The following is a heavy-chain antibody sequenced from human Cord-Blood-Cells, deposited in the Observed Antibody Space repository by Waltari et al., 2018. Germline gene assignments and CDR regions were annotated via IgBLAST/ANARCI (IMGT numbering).Heavy chain of an antibody. V-gene: IGHV3-53*01. CDR1: GFTVITNY. Sequence: EVQLVESGGGLIQPGGSRRRSCAASGFTVITNYMSWVRQAPGKGLEWVSVIYSGGSTYYADSVKGRFTISRDNSKNTLYLQMNSLRAEDTAVYYCARVYGSGSGDDYWGQGTLVTVSS. J-gene: IGHJ4*02. D-gene: IGHD3-10*01. CDR3: ARVYGSGSGDDY. CDR2: IYSGGST.